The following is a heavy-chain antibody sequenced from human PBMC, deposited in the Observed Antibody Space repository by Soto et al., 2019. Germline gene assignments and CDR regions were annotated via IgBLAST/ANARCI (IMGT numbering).Heavy chain of an antibody. CDR2: ISSSGDHT. J-gene: IGHJ4*02. Sequence: VQLLESGGGLVQPGGCLRLSCAASGFTFSDYAMSWVRQAPGKGLDWVSAISSSGDHTFYADSVKGRFTISRDNSKNTLYLQVNSLRAEDTAVYYCAKLLRPGLQFFDFWGQGTLVTVSS. CDR3: AKLLRPGLQFFDF. V-gene: IGHV3-23*01. D-gene: IGHD4-4*01. CDR1: GFTFSDYA.